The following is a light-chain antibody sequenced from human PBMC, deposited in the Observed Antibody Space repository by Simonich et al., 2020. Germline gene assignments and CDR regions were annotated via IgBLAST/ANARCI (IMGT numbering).Light chain of an antibody. CDR2: GGTGGIVG. CDR1: SGYSNNK. Sequence: QPVLTQPPSASASLGASVTLTCTLSSGYSNNKVDWYQERPGKGPRFVMRGGTGGIVGYKGDGIPDRFSVLGSGLNRYLTIKNIQEEDESDYHCGADHGSGSDFVWVFGGGTKLTVL. V-gene: IGLV9-49*01. CDR3: GADHGSGSDFVWV. J-gene: IGLJ3*02.